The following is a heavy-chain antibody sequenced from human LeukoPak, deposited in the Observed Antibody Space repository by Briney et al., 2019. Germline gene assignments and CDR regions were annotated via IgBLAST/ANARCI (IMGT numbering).Heavy chain of an antibody. CDR2: ISAYNGNT. J-gene: IGHJ6*02. D-gene: IGHD3-10*01. Sequence: ASVKVSCKASGCTFTSYGISWVRQAPGQGLEWMGWISAYNGNTNYAQKLQGRVTMTTDTSTSTAYMELSSLRSEDTAVYYCATAMVRGVINYYYYYGMDVWGQGPRSPSP. V-gene: IGHV1-18*01. CDR3: ATAMVRGVINYYYYYGMDV. CDR1: GCTFTSYG.